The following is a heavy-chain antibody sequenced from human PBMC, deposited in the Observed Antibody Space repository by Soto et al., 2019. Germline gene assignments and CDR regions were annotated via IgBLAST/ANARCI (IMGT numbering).Heavy chain of an antibody. CDR3: AIDLRDSSSWYPGEDWFDP. V-gene: IGHV3-30-3*01. J-gene: IGHJ5*02. D-gene: IGHD6-13*01. CDR1: GFTFSSYA. CDR2: ISYDGSNK. Sequence: GGSLRLSCAASGFTFSSYAMHWVRQAPGKGLEWVAVISYDGSNKYYADSVKGRFTISRDNSKNTLYLQMNSLRAEDTAVYYCAIDLRDSSSWYPGEDWFDPWGQGTLVTVSS.